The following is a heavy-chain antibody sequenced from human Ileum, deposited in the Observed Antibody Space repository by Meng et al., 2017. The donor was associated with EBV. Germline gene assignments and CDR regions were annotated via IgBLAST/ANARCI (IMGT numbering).Heavy chain of an antibody. Sequence: VQLLASGGGLVKPGGSLRLSCAESGFTFSFYGMRWVRQAPGKGLEWVAVIWYDGSNEQYGDSVKGRFTISRDNSKNMLYLQMNSLKAEDTAVYYCARGSNRWVHQSEYWGQGTLVTVSS. CDR2: IWYDGSNE. CDR3: ARGSNRWVHQSEY. D-gene: IGHD1-14*01. CDR1: GFTFSFYG. V-gene: IGHV3-33*01. J-gene: IGHJ4*02.